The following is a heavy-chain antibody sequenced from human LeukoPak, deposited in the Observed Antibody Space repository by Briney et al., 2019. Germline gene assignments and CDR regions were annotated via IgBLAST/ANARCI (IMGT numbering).Heavy chain of an antibody. D-gene: IGHD3-10*01. CDR1: GFTFSSYW. CDR3: ARANYYGSGSAAFYI. CDR2: INSDRSCT. J-gene: IGHJ3*02. V-gene: IGHV3-74*01. Sequence: GGSLRLSCAASGFTFSSYWMHWVRQAPGKGLVWVSRINSDRSCTSYADFVKGRFTISRDNAKNTLYLQMNSLRAEDTAVYYCARANYYGSGSAAFYIWGQGRMGTVSS.